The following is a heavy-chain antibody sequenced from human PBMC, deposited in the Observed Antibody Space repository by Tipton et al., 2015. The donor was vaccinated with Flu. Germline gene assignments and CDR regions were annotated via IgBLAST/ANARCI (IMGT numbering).Heavy chain of an antibody. V-gene: IGHV4-59*12. Sequence: TLSLTCTVSDDSITYYYWSWIRQPPGKGLEWIGYIYYSGGTSYNPSLQSRLSISVDSSKNQFSLKVNSVTAADTAVYYCARRPSGAVEGHYFDSWGQGTLVTVSS. CDR2: IYYSGGT. CDR1: DDSITYYY. D-gene: IGHD3-10*01. CDR3: ARRPSGAVEGHYFDS. J-gene: IGHJ4*02.